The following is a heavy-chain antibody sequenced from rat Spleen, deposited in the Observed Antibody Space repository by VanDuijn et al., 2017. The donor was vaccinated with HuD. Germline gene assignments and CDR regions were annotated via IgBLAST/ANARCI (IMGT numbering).Heavy chain of an antibody. J-gene: IGHJ2*01. CDR3: ARHPDYSNYFDY. Sequence: EVQLVESGGGSVQPGRSLKLSCAASGFTFSAYYMAWVRQAPTKGLEWVATISYDGRRIYYRDSVKGRFTISRDNAKSSLYLQMDGLRSEDTATYYCARHPDYSNYFDYWGQGVMVTVSS. V-gene: IGHV5-7*01. D-gene: IGHD1-1*01. CDR1: GFTFSAYY. CDR2: ISYDGRRI.